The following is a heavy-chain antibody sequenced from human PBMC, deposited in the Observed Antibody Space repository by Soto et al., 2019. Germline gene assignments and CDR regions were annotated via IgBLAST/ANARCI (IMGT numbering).Heavy chain of an antibody. D-gene: IGHD1-26*01. V-gene: IGHV3-74*01. CDR1: GFTFSSYW. J-gene: IGHJ4*02. CDR2: INSDGSST. CDR3: AREDVVGEWAIDY. Sequence: EVQLVESGGGLVQPGGSLRLSCAASGFTFSSYWMHWVRQAPGKGLVWVSRINSDGSSTSYADSVKGGFTISRDNAKNTLYLQMNSLRAEDTAVYYCAREDVVGEWAIDYWGQGTLVTVSS.